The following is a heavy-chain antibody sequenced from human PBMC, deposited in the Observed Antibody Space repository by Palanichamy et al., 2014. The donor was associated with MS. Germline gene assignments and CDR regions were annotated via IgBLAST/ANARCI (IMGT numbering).Heavy chain of an antibody. CDR2: ISSSSSTI. CDR1: GFTFSSYS. CDR3: ARDGDYYYYGMDV. J-gene: IGHJ6*02. Sequence: EVQLVEVWGTTWYSLGGPVRLSCAVSGFTFSSYSMNWVRQXPGKGLEWVSYISSSSSTIYCADSVKGRFTISRDNAKNSLYLQMNSLRAEDTAVYYCARDGDYYYYGMDVWGQGTTVTVSS. V-gene: IGHV3-48*01.